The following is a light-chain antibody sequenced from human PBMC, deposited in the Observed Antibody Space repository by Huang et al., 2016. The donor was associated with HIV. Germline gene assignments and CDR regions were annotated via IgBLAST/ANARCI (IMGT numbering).Light chain of an antibody. J-gene: IGKJ4*01. CDR2: GSS. CDR3: HQYNNWLLS. CDR1: RNVSTN. Sequence: IVMTQSPATLSVSPGERVTLSCRANRNVSTNLAWYQQRPGQAPRLRIYGSSTRAPGVPARFSGSGSGTDFSLTISSLQSEDFALYYCHQYNNWLLSFGGGTRVDI. V-gene: IGKV3-15*01.